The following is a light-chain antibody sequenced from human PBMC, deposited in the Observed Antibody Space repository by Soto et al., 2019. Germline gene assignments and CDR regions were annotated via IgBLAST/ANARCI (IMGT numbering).Light chain of an antibody. CDR1: QIISSW. Sequence: DIQMTHSPSTLSTSVGDRVTISCRASQIISSWLAWYQQKPGEAPNLLIYRASSLQSGVPSRFSGSGSGTEFALTISSLQPDDFATYYCQQYSRYSWTFGQGTKVEFK. CDR2: RAS. CDR3: QQYSRYSWT. V-gene: IGKV1-5*03. J-gene: IGKJ1*01.